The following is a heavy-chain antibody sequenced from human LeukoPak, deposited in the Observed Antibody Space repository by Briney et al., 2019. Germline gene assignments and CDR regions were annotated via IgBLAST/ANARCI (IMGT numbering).Heavy chain of an antibody. V-gene: IGHV3-74*01. Sequence: GGSLRLSCAASGFTFSRYYMHWVRQAPGKGLVWVSRINSDGSSTTYAVSVKGRFTIPRDNAKNTLYLQMNSLKVEDTAVYYCTRVFVGDEYSSSEYWGQGTLVTVSS. CDR2: INSDGSST. J-gene: IGHJ4*02. CDR3: TRVFVGDEYSSSEY. D-gene: IGHD6-13*01. CDR1: GFTFSRYY.